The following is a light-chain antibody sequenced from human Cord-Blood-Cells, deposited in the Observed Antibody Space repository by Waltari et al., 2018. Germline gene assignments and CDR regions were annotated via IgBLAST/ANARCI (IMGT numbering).Light chain of an antibody. CDR3: SSYTSSSTVV. Sequence: QSALTQPPSVSGSPGQSVTISCTGTSSDVGSYNRVSWYQQPPGTDPKLMSYEVSNVPSGVPDRFSGSKSGNTASLTISGLQAEDEADYYCSSYTSSSTVVFGGGTKLTVL. J-gene: IGLJ2*01. CDR2: EVS. V-gene: IGLV2-18*02. CDR1: SSDVGSYNR.